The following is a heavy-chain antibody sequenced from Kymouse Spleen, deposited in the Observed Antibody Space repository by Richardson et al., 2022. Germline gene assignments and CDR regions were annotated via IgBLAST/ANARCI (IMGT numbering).Heavy chain of an antibody. J-gene: IGHJ6*02. D-gene: IGHD3-10*01,IGHD3-16*02,IGHD6-6*01. V-gene: IGHV3-30*18. CDR1: GFTFSSYG. CDR3: AKDRGEKIGRPEDYYYYGMDV. CDR2: ISYDGSNK. Sequence: QVQLVESGGGVVQPGRSLRLSCAASGFTFSSYGMHWVRQAPGKGLEWVAVISYDGSNKYYADSVKGRFTISRDNSKNTLYLQMNSLRAEDTAVYYCAKDRGEKIGRPEDYYYYGMDVWGQGTTVTVSS.